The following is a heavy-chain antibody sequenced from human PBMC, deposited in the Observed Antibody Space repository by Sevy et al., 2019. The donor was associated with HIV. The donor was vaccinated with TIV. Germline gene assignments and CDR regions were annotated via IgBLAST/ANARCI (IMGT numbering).Heavy chain of an antibody. D-gene: IGHD3-22*01. CDR1: GYTLTELS. V-gene: IGHV1-24*01. J-gene: IGHJ4*02. Sequence: ASVKVSCKVSGYTLTELSIHWVRQAPGKRLEWLVTFDPEDGKTIYAQNFQGRVTMTEDTSTDATYMELSSLRSEDTALYYCASTRDYYDSSGYYFDYWGQGTLVTVSS. CDR2: FDPEDGKT. CDR3: ASTRDYYDSSGYYFDY.